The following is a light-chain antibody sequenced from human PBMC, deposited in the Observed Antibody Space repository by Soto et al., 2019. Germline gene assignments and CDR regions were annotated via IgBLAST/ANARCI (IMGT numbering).Light chain of an antibody. CDR1: QSVFYNSYNRNY. J-gene: IGKJ5*01. Sequence: DIALTQSPDSLSLSLGERATINCKSSQSVFYNSYNRNYLAWYQVKPGRPPKLLFSLASTRESGVPDRFSGRGSGTDFTLTISSLQAEDVAVYYCQQYYSTLISFGQGTRLEIK. V-gene: IGKV4-1*01. CDR2: LAS. CDR3: QQYYSTLIS.